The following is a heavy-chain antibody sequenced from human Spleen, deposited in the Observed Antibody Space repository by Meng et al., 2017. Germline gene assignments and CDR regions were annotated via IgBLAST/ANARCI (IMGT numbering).Heavy chain of an antibody. J-gene: IGHJ4*02. Sequence: GGSLRLSCKGSGYMFTTYWIGWVRQMPGKGLEWMGRIDPKSGDTHYAQRFQGRVTMTGDTSISTAYMELSGLRSDDTAMYYCARDEDISAAGKLFGAYWGQGNLV. V-gene: IGHV1-2*06. CDR2: IDPKSGDT. CDR3: ARDEDISAAGKLFGAY. CDR1: GYMFTTYW. D-gene: IGHD6-13*01.